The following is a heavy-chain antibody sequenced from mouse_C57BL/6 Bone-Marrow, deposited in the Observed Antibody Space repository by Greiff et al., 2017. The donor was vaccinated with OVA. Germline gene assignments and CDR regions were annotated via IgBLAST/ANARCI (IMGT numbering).Heavy chain of an antibody. V-gene: IGHV1-42*01. CDR1: GYSLTGYY. CDR2: INPSTGGT. D-gene: IGHD4-1*01. CDR3: ARDWDPFDY. Sequence: VQLQQSGPELVKPGASVKISCKASGYSLTGYYMNWVKQSPEKSLEWIGEINPSTGGTTYNQKFKAKATLTVDKSSSTAYMQLKSLTSEDSAVYYGARDWDPFDYWGQGTTLTVSS. J-gene: IGHJ2*01.